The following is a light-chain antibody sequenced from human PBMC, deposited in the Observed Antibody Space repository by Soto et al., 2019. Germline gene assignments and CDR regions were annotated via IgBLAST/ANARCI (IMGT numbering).Light chain of an antibody. CDR3: QQLNTFPVT. CDR2: ASS. Sequence: DIQLTQSPSFLSASVGDRVTISCRASQGISSYLAWYQQTPGQAPKLLIYASSTLQSGVPSRFSGSGSGTDFTLTIGSLQPEDFATYYCQQLNTFPVTFGQGTRLDI. J-gene: IGKJ5*01. CDR1: QGISSY. V-gene: IGKV1-9*01.